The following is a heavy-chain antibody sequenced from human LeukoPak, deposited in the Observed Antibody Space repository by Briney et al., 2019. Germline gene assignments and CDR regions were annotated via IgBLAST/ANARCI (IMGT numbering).Heavy chain of an antibody. V-gene: IGHV3-53*01. CDR2: IYSGGDT. J-gene: IGHJ3*02. CDR3: ARGFAGWSGYYGPGAFDI. D-gene: IGHD3-3*01. Sequence: GGSLRLSCAASGFFVSNNYMSWVRQAPGKGLEWVSVIYSGGDTYYADSVKGRFTISRDNSKNTLYLQMNRLRAEDTAIYYCARGFAGWSGYYGPGAFDIWGQGTMVTVSS. CDR1: GFFVSNNY.